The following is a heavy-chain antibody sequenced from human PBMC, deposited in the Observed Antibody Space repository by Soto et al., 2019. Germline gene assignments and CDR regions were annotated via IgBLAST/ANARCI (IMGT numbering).Heavy chain of an antibody. Sequence: TGGSLRLSCAVSGFTFSPYSMNWFRQAPGKGLEWISYISSGVDTIYYADSVRGRLTVSRDNTKHSLYLQMDSLRDEDTAVYYCARDRSTIYGVVTPIDYWGQGTLVTVSS. D-gene: IGHD3-3*01. V-gene: IGHV3-48*02. J-gene: IGHJ4*02. CDR1: GFTFSPYS. CDR2: ISSGVDTI. CDR3: ARDRSTIYGVVTPIDY.